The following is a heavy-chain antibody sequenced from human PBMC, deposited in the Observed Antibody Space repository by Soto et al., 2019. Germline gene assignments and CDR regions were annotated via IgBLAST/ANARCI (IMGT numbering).Heavy chain of an antibody. V-gene: IGHV3-30*18. D-gene: IGHD6-6*01. Sequence: GGSLRLSCAASGFTFSSYGMHWVRQAPGKGLEWVAVISYDGSNKYYADSVKGRFTISRDNSKNTLYLQMNSLRAEDTAVYYCAKDGGYSSSSLRMFTQSYYYYYMDVWGKGTTVTVS. J-gene: IGHJ6*03. CDR3: AKDGGYSSSSLRMFTQSYYYYYMDV. CDR2: ISYDGSNK. CDR1: GFTFSSYG.